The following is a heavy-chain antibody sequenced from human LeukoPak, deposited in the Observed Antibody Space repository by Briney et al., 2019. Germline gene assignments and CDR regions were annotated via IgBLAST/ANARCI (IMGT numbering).Heavy chain of an antibody. Sequence: HPGKSLTLSCAASGFTFSSYGMHWVRQAPGKGLEWVAVISYDGGNKYYADSVKGRFTISRDNSKNSLYLQMNSLRAEDTAVYYCAKSVAGNLNWFDPWGQGTLVTVSS. J-gene: IGHJ5*02. CDR3: AKSVAGNLNWFDP. D-gene: IGHD6-19*01. CDR2: ISYDGGNK. V-gene: IGHV3-30*18. CDR1: GFTFSSYG.